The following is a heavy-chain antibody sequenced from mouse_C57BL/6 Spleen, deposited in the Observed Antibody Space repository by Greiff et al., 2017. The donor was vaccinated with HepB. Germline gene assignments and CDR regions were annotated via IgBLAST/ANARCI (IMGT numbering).Heavy chain of an antibody. J-gene: IGHJ2*01. CDR3: AREDYSNLDY. Sequence: VQLQQSGPGLVKPSLSLSLTCSVTGYSITSGYYWNWIRQFPGNKLEWMGYISYDGSNNYNPSLKNRISITRDTSKNQFFLKLNSVTTEDTATYYCAREDYSNLDYWGQGTTLTVSS. CDR1: GYSITSGYY. D-gene: IGHD2-5*01. V-gene: IGHV3-6*01. CDR2: ISYDGSN.